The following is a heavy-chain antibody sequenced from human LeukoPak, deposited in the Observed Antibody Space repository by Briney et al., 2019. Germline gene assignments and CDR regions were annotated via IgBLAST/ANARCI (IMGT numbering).Heavy chain of an antibody. D-gene: IGHD6-19*01. CDR2: IYHSGST. Sequence: SETLSLTCTGSGGSISRSLYYWGWVRQPPGKGLEWIGSIYHSGSTYYNPFLRSRVTIAVDTSKNQFSLKLSSVTAADTAVYYCARHEVAMADTAYWGQGILVTVSS. CDR3: ARHEVAMADTAY. J-gene: IGHJ4*02. V-gene: IGHV4-39*01. CDR1: GGSISRSLYY.